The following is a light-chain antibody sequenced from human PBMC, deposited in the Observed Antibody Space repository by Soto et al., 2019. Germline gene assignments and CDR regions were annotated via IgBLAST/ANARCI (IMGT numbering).Light chain of an antibody. V-gene: IGLV2-14*01. CDR1: SSDIGGYNY. CDR3: SSYRTSNTYV. Sequence: QSALTQPASVSGSPGQTITISCTGTSSDIGGYNYVSWYQQHPGKAPKLIIYEVTNRPSGVSHRFSGSKSGNTAFLTISGLQAEDETDYNCSSYRTSNTYVFGTGTKVTVL. CDR2: EVT. J-gene: IGLJ1*01.